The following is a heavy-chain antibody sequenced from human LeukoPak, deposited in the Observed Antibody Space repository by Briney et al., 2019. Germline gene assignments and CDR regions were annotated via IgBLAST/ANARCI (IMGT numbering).Heavy chain of an antibody. Sequence: GGSLRLSCAASGFTFSSYGMSWVRQAPGKGLEWVSEISPGGDTTYYADSVKGRFTISRDNSKDTLYLQMNSLRAEDTALYYCARTITTGLSYFDYWGQGTLVTVSS. V-gene: IGHV3-23*01. D-gene: IGHD3-22*01. J-gene: IGHJ4*02. CDR1: GFTFSSYG. CDR2: ISPGGDTT. CDR3: ARTITTGLSYFDY.